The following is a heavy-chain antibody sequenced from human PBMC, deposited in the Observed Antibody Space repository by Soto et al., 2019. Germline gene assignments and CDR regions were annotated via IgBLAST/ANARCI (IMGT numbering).Heavy chain of an antibody. CDR1: GFTFSSYW. J-gene: IGHJ4*02. V-gene: IGHV3-74*01. CDR3: ARDALDYGDYSPYYFDY. CDR2: INSDGSST. D-gene: IGHD4-17*01. Sequence: GESLKISCAASGFTFSSYWMHWVRQAPGKGLVWVSRINSDGSSTSYADSVKGRFTISRDNAKNTLYLQMNSLRAEDTAVYYRARDALDYGDYSPYYFDYWGQGTLVTVSS.